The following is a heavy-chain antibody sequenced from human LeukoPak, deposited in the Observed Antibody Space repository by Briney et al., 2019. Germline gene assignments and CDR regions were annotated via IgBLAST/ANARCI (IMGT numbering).Heavy chain of an antibody. CDR2: IYRSGNT. D-gene: IGHD2-2*01. Sequence: SETLSLTCAVSGYSISSGFLWGWIRQPPGKGPEWIGSIYRSGNTYYNPSLKSRITMSVDTSKNQFSLKLSSVTAADTAVYYCARDPRWLTPDCNSTGCYVNWFDPWGQGTLVTVSS. V-gene: IGHV4-38-2*02. J-gene: IGHJ5*02. CDR1: GYSISSGFL. CDR3: ARDPRWLTPDCNSTGCYVNWFDP.